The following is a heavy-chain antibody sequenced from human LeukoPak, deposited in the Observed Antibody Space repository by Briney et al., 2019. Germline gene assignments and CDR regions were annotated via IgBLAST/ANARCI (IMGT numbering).Heavy chain of an antibody. V-gene: IGHV3-30*19. CDR3: ARARSSYGYGDAFDI. CDR1: GFTFSRYG. D-gene: IGHD5-18*01. Sequence: PGGSLRLSCAASGFTFSRYGMDWVRQAPGEGLEWVAVISYDGTSKYYADSVKGRFTISRDNSKNTLYLQMNSLRAEDTAVYYCARARSSYGYGDAFDIWGQGTMVTVSS. CDR2: ISYDGTSK. J-gene: IGHJ3*02.